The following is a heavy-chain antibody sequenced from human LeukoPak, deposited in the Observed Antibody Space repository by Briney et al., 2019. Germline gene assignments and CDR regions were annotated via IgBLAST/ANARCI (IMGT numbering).Heavy chain of an antibody. CDR3: ANAQQPYGSGSARN. J-gene: IGHJ4*02. CDR1: GFTFSSYG. D-gene: IGHD3-10*01. V-gene: IGHV3-33*06. CDR2: IWYDGSNK. Sequence: GGSLRLSCAASGFTFSSYGMHWVRQAPGKGLEWVAVIWYDGSNKYYADSVKGRFTISRDNSKNTLYLQMNSLGAEDTAVYYCANAQQPYGSGSARNWGQGTLVTVSS.